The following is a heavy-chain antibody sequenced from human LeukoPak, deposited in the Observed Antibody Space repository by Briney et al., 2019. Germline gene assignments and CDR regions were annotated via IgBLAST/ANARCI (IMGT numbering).Heavy chain of an antibody. Sequence: ASVKVSCKASGYSFTSFGISWVRQAPGQGLEWMGWSSAYNGNTNYVQKFQGRVTMTTDTSTSTAYMELGSLRSDDTAVFYCVRDLGVDTSMIFFDFWGQGTLVTVSS. J-gene: IGHJ4*02. V-gene: IGHV1-18*01. D-gene: IGHD5-18*01. CDR3: VRDLGVDTSMIFFDF. CDR1: GYSFTSFG. CDR2: SSAYNGNT.